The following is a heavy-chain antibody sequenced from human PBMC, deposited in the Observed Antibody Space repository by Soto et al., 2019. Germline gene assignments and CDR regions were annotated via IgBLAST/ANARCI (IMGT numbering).Heavy chain of an antibody. J-gene: IGHJ5*02. CDR1: GITFSSYG. Sequence: QVQLVESGGGVVQPGRSLRLSCVASGITFSSYGMHWVRQAPGKGLEWVAVIWYDGSNKYYADSVKGRFTISRDNSKNTLYLQMNTLRAEDTAVYYCARDIGSGEEFDHWGQGTLVTVSS. CDR2: IWYDGSNK. V-gene: IGHV3-33*01. CDR3: ARDIGSGEEFDH. D-gene: IGHD3-10*01.